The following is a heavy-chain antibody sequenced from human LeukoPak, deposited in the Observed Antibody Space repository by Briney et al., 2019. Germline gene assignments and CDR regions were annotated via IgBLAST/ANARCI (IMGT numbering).Heavy chain of an antibody. D-gene: IGHD3-10*01. J-gene: IGHJ6*02. CDR1: GFTFSSYD. V-gene: IGHV3-13*01. CDR3: ARGKLAGPSDYYYSMDV. CDR2: IGTAGDT. Sequence: GGSLRLSCAASGFTFSSYDMHWVRHATGKGLEWVSAIGTAGDTYYPGSVKGRFTISRENAKNPLYLQMNSLRAGDTAVYYCARGKLAGPSDYYYSMDVWGQGTTVTVSS.